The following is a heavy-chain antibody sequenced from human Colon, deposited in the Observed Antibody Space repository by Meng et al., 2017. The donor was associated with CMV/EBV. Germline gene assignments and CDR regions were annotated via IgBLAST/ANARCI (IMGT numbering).Heavy chain of an antibody. CDR1: GFTFSNYS. J-gene: IGHJ4*02. CDR2: ITTNSRYT. D-gene: IGHD3-16*01. Sequence: GESLKISCAASGFTFSNYSMAWVRQAPGKGLEWVSSITTNSRYTYQPDSLKGRFTISRDNAKNSLYLQMNSLRAEDTAVYYCATLGEYSLKDWGQGTLVTVSS. CDR3: ATLGEYSLKD. V-gene: IGHV3-21*01.